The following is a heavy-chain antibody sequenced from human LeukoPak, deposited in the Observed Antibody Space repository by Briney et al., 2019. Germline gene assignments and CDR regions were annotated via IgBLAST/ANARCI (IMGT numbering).Heavy chain of an antibody. D-gene: IGHD6-6*01. CDR2: ISWDGGST. CDR3: AKNEYSSSYTYFQH. Sequence: PGGSLRLSCAASGFTFSSYAMHWVRQAPGKGLEWVSLISWDGGSTYYADSVKGRFTISRDNSKNTLYLQMNSLRAEDTAVYYCAKNEYSSSYTYFQHWGQGTLVTVSS. V-gene: IGHV3-43D*03. CDR1: GFTFSSYA. J-gene: IGHJ1*01.